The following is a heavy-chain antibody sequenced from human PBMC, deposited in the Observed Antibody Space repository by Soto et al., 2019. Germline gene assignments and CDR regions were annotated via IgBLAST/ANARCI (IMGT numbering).Heavy chain of an antibody. Sequence: SETLSLTCTVSGASVSTDGYYWSWIRQPPGRTLEWIGYIYYSGSSGYNPSLKSRVTASVDTSKNQFSLILSSVTAADTAVYFCARLSRLAPEANTYYHSLDVWGQGTTVTVSS. CDR2: IYYSGSS. V-gene: IGHV4-61*08. CDR1: GASVSTDGYY. CDR3: ARLSRLAPEANTYYHSLDV. J-gene: IGHJ6*02. D-gene: IGHD6-25*01.